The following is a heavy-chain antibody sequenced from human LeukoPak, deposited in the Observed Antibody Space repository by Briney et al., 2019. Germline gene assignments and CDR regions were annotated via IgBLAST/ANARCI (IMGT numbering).Heavy chain of an antibody. CDR1: GGSISSGNYY. CDR3: ARPRLLFGSGPILV. CDR2: IYTSGST. Sequence: PSETLSLTCTVSGGSISSGNYYWSWIRQPAGKGLEWIGRIYTSGSTNYNPSLKSRVNISIDTSKNQFSLRLTSVTAADTAVYFCARPRLLFGSGPILVWGQGTLVTVSS. J-gene: IGHJ4*02. D-gene: IGHD3-10*01. V-gene: IGHV4-61*02.